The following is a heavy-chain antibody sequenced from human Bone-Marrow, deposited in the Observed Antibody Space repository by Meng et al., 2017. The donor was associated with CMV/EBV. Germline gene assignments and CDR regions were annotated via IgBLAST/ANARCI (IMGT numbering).Heavy chain of an antibody. CDR2: IRYDGSDK. Sequence: GESLKISCAASGFTFSSFGMHWVRQAPGEGLEWVAFIRYDGSDKYYADSVKGRFTISRDNAKNSPYLQMNSLRAEDTALYYCAKDLGSCSSTSCEDYGMGVWGPGTTVTVSS. CDR3: AKDLGSCSSTSCEDYGMGV. CDR1: GFTFSSFG. V-gene: IGHV3-30*02. J-gene: IGHJ6*02. D-gene: IGHD2-2*01.